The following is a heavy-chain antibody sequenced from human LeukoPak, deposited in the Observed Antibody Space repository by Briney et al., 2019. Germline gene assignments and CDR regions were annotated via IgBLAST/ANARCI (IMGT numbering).Heavy chain of an antibody. Sequence: ASVKVSCKASGYTFSDYYIHWVRQAPGQGLEWMGWITPNSGGTKYAQRFQGRVTMTRDTSISTSYMDLSSLGSDDTAIFYCVRKSATRRTSEFDYWGHGTPVTVSS. J-gene: IGHJ4*01. CDR3: VRKSATRRTSEFDY. CDR1: GYTFSDYY. CDR2: ITPNSGGT. D-gene: IGHD2-15*01. V-gene: IGHV1-2*02.